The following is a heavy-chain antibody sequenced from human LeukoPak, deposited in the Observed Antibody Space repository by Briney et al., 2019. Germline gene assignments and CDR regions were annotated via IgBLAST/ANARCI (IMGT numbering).Heavy chain of an antibody. CDR2: ISSSSSYI. CDR3: ARDGHYDTRSFDH. CDR1: GFTFSSYS. V-gene: IGHV3-21*01. D-gene: IGHD3-22*01. Sequence: GGSLRLSCAASGFTFSSYSMNWVRQAPGKGLEWVSSISSSSSYIYYADSVKGRFTISRDNAKNSLHLQMNSLRAEDTAVYYCARDGHYDTRSFDHWGQGTLVTVSS. J-gene: IGHJ4*02.